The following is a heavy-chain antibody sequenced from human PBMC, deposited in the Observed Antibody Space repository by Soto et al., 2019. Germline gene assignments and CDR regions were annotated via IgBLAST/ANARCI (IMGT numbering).Heavy chain of an antibody. J-gene: IGHJ3*02. D-gene: IGHD2-8*02. CDR1: GFTLSSFW. CDR3: ARDLVAKDAFDI. CDR2: INSDGSNT. V-gene: IGHV3-74*01. Sequence: EVQLVESGGGLVQPGGSLRLSCAASGFTLSSFWIHWFRQAPGKGLVWVSRINSDGSNTRYADSVRGRFTISRDKAKNTLYLQMNSLRAEDTAVYYCARDLVAKDAFDIWGQGTMVTVSS.